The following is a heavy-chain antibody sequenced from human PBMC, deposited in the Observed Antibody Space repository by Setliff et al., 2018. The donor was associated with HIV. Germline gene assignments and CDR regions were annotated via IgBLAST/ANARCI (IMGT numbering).Heavy chain of an antibody. CDR3: GNQAVVPADMDYYYYIDV. CDR2: IHESGST. CDR1: GGSIRSSSSY. V-gene: IGHV4-39*01. D-gene: IGHD2-2*01. Sequence: SETLSLTCTVSGGSIRSSSSYWGWIRQPPGKGLEWIGSIHESGSTHYNPSLKSRVTISVDTSKNQFSLKLSSVTAADTAVYYCGNQAVVPADMDYYYYIDVWGKGTTVTVSS. J-gene: IGHJ6*03.